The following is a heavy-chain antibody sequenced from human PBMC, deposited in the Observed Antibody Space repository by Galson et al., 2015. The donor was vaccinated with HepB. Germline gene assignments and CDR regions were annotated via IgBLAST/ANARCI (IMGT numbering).Heavy chain of an antibody. CDR1: GFTFSSYA. CDR2: ISYDGTTE. V-gene: IGHV3-30*18. J-gene: IGHJ4*02. Sequence: SLRLSCAASGFTFSSYAMHWVRQAPGKGLEWLAFISYDGTTEAYADSVRGRFTISRDNSKNTLFLQMNSLRAEDTAVYYCAKVNARRCSGGTCFPYYFDYWGQGTLVTISS. CDR3: AKVNARRCSGGTCFPYYFDY. D-gene: IGHD2-15*01.